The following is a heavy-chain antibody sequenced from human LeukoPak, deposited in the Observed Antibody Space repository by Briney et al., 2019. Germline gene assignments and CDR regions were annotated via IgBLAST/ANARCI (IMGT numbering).Heavy chain of an antibody. J-gene: IGHJ3*02. Sequence: SQTLSLTCAVTGGSIISGGYSWSWIRQPPGKGLEWIGYIYHSGSTSYNPCLKSRLTISIDRSKNQFSLNLTSVTAADTALYYCARERMSTGDPFDIWGQGTMVTVSS. D-gene: IGHD5/OR15-5a*01. CDR3: ARERMSTGDPFDI. CDR2: IYHSGST. V-gene: IGHV4-30-2*01. CDR1: GGSIISGGYS.